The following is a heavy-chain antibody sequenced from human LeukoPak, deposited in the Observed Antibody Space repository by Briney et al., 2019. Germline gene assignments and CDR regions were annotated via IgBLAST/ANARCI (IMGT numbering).Heavy chain of an antibody. J-gene: IGHJ4*02. CDR3: ARDKMRSGLRFFGY. V-gene: IGHV4-38-2*02. Sequence: SETLSLTCTVSGGSISSYYWSWIRQPPGKGLEWIGSIYHSGSTYYNPSLKSRVTISVDTSKNQFSLKLSSVTAADTAVYYCARDKMRSGLRFFGYWGQGTLVTVSS. D-gene: IGHD5-12*01. CDR1: GGSISSYY. CDR2: IYHSGST.